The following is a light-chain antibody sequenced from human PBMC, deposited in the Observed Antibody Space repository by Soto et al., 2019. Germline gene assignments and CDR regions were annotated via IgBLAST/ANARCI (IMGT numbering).Light chain of an antibody. CDR2: GAS. V-gene: IGKV3-15*01. CDR1: QSISSR. J-gene: IGKJ1*01. CDR3: QQYNNWWT. Sequence: EIVLTQSPGTLSLSPGERATLSCRASQSISSRSLAWYQQKPGQGPRLLIYGASTRATGIPARFSGSGSGTEFTLTISSLQSEDFAVYYCQQYNNWWTFGQGTKVDIK.